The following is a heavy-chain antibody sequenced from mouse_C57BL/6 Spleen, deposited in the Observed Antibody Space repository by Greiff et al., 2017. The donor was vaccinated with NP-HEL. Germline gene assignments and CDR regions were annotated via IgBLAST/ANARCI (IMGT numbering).Heavy chain of an antibody. Sequence: QVQLQQPGAELVKPGASVKLSCKASGYTFTSYWMQWVKQRPGQGLEWIGEIDPSDSYTNYNQKFKGKATLTVDTSSSTASMQLSSLTSENSAVYYCARSYGSAFAYWGQGTLVTVSA. CDR2: IDPSDSYT. V-gene: IGHV1-50*01. CDR3: ARSYGSAFAY. J-gene: IGHJ3*01. D-gene: IGHD1-1*01. CDR1: GYTFTSYW.